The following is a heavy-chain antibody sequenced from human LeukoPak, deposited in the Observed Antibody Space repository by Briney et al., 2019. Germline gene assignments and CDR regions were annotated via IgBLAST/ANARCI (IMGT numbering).Heavy chain of an antibody. V-gene: IGHV4-34*01. D-gene: IGHD3-22*01. CDR1: GGSFSGYY. Sequence: SETLSLTCAVYGGSFSGYYWSWIRQPPGKGLEWIGEINHSGSTNYNPSLKSRVTISVDTSKNQFSLKLSSVTAADTAVYYCARDPYDSSGYLWGQGTLVTVSS. CDR2: INHSGST. CDR3: ARDPYDSSGYL. J-gene: IGHJ4*02.